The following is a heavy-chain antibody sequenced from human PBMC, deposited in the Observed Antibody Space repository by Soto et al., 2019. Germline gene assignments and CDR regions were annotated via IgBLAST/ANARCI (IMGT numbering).Heavy chain of an antibody. CDR2: INDSGDI. J-gene: IGHJ6*03. CDR1: GGSFSGYQ. D-gene: IGHD3-10*01. CDR3: ARGLILWFGELSRRGGYYYYMDV. V-gene: IGHV4-34*01. Sequence: QVQLQQWGAGLLKPSETLSLTCAVYGGSFSGYQWSWIRQTPGKVLEWIGGINDSGDINYNQSLKSRVTMSVDSPKKQISLMLSSVAAADTAVYYCARGLILWFGELSRRGGYYYYMDVWGKGTKVTVAS.